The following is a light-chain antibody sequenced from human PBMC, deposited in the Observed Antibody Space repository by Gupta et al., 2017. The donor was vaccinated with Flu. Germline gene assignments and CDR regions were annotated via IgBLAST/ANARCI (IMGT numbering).Light chain of an antibody. J-gene: IGKJ4*01. Sequence: IHLTQSRSVLSASVVDRVTITCRPSQGISSYLDWYQQKPGKAPKLLIYAASTGQSGVPSRFSGSGSGTEFTLTISSRQPEDFATYYCQHRKSSPISFGGGTKVDIK. CDR1: QGISSY. CDR2: AAS. V-gene: IGKV1-9*01. CDR3: QHRKSSPIS.